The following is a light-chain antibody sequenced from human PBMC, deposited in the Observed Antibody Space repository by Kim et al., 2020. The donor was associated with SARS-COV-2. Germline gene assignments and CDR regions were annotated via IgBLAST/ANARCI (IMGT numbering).Light chain of an antibody. CDR3: SSYTSSSNVV. CDR1: SSDVGAYNY. CDR2: DVT. J-gene: IGLJ2*01. V-gene: IGLV2-14*03. Sequence: GQSIPIACTGASSDVGAYNYVSWYQQHPGKAPKLMIYDVTNRPSGVSNRFSGSKSGNTASLTISGLQAEDEADYYCSSYTSSSNVVFGGGTQLTVL.